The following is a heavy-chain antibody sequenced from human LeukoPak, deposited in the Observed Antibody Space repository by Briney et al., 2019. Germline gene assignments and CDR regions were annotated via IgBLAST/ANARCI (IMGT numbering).Heavy chain of an antibody. V-gene: IGHV4-34*01. Sequence: PSETLSLTCAVYGGSFSGYYWSWIRQPPGKGLEWIGEINHSGSTNYNPSLKSRVTISVDTSKNQFSLKLSSVTAADTAVYYCARGRGVDFWSGYYFDYWGQGTLVTVSS. CDR3: ARGRGVDFWSGYYFDY. D-gene: IGHD3-3*01. CDR2: INHSGST. J-gene: IGHJ4*02. CDR1: GGSFSGYY.